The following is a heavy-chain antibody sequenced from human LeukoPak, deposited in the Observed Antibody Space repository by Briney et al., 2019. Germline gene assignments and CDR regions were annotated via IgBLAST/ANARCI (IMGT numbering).Heavy chain of an antibody. CDR2: IWHDGRNK. J-gene: IGHJ4*02. CDR1: GFTFSNYV. Sequence: GGSLRLSCAASGFTFSNYVMNWVRQAPGKGLEWVAVIWHDGRNKYYVDSVKGRFTTSRDNSKNTLYLQMNSLRAEDTAVYYCARIMNDFWSGYYPLALNYWGQGTPVTVSS. CDR3: ARIMNDFWSGYYPLALNY. D-gene: IGHD3-3*01. V-gene: IGHV3-33*08.